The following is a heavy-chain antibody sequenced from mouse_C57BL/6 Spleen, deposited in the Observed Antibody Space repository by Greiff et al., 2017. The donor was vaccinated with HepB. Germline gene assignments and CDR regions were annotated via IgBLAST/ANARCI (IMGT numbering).Heavy chain of an antibody. D-gene: IGHD1-1*01. CDR2: IHPNSGST. CDR3: ARFTTVVATGDY. V-gene: IGHV1-64*01. CDR1: GYTFTSYW. J-gene: IGHJ2*01. Sequence: QVQLQQPGAELVKPGASVKLSCKASGYTFTSYWMHWVKQRPGQGLEWIGMIHPNSGSTNYNEKFKSKATLTVDKSSSTAYMQLSSLTSEDSAVYYCARFTTVVATGDYWGQGTTLTVSS.